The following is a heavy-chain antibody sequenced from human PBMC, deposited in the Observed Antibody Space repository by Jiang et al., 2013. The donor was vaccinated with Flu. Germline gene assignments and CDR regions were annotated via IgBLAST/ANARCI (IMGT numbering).Heavy chain of an antibody. V-gene: IGHV1-18*01. CDR3: ARDRRYYDGSAYSEDGAFDT. Sequence: GAEVKKPGASVMLSCKASGFTFSSYGFTWVRQAPGQGLEWMGWISVYNGDTKYPQKFQGRVTMTTDTSTSTAYMELRNLRSDDTAVYYCARDRRYYDGSAYSEDGAFDTLGPRDNGHRLF. D-gene: IGHD3-22*01. J-gene: IGHJ3*02. CDR1: GFTFSSYG. CDR2: ISVYNGDT.